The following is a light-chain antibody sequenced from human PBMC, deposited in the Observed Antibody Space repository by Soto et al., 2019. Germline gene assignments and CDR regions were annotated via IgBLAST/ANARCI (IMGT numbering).Light chain of an antibody. CDR2: DAS. CDR1: QGVGSN. Sequence: EIVLTQSPATLSVSPGEGVTLSCRASQGVGSNFAWYQQKPGQSPRLLIYDASTRATGVPARFSGSGSGTEFTLTISGLQSEDFAVYYCQQYTKWWTFGQGTKVEIK. CDR3: QQYTKWWT. V-gene: IGKV3-15*01. J-gene: IGKJ1*01.